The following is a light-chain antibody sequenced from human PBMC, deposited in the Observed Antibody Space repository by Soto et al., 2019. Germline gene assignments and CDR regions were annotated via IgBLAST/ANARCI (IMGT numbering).Light chain of an antibody. CDR2: DAS. V-gene: IGKV1-5*01. J-gene: IGKJ3*01. CDR3: QQYGRSPFT. CDR1: QSISSW. Sequence: DIQMTQSPSTLSASVGDRVTITCRASQSISSWLAWYQQKPGKAPKLLIYDASSRATGVPDRFSASGSGTDFTLTISRLEPEDFAVYYCQQYGRSPFTFGPGTKVDIK.